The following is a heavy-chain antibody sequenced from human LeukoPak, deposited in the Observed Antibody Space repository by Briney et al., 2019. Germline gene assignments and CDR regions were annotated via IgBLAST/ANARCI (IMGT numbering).Heavy chain of an antibody. CDR3: AKDGRVAVAGKNYYYYYMDV. J-gene: IGHJ6*03. V-gene: IGHV3-21*04. D-gene: IGHD6-19*01. CDR1: GLTFSNYN. CDR2: ITSTSSYI. Sequence: PGGSLRLSCAASGLTFSNYNMNWVRQAPGKGLEWVSSITSTSSYIYYADSVKGRFTISRDNAKNSLYLQMNSLRAEDMALYYCAKDGRVAVAGKNYYYYYMDVWGKGTTVTVSS.